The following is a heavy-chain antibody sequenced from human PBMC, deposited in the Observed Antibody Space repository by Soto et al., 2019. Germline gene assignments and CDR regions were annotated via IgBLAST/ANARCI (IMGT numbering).Heavy chain of an antibody. J-gene: IGHJ4*02. CDR1: GVSVSSSSYY. D-gene: IGHD1-26*01. Sequence: SETLSLTCSVSGVSVSSSSYYWGWVRQPPGKGLEWIGTIYYTGRTSYSPSLKSRVTISVDTSKTQFSLNLNSVTAADTAVYYCAGRRAGDYYFDYWGQGTLVTVSS. V-gene: IGHV4-39*01. CDR2: IYYTGRT. CDR3: AGRRAGDYYFDY.